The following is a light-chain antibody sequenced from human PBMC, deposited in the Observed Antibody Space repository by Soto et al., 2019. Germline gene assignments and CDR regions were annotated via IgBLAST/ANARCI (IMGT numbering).Light chain of an antibody. Sequence: SVLTQPASVSGSTGLSITISCNGTSSDVGAYNFVSWYQQHPDKAPKLMIFDVSNRPSGVSNRFSGSKSGNTASLTISGLQSEDEAEYYCGSYTSSSNYVFGTGTKVTVL. CDR3: GSYTSSSNYV. CDR2: DVS. CDR1: SSDVGAYNF. J-gene: IGLJ1*01. V-gene: IGLV2-14*03.